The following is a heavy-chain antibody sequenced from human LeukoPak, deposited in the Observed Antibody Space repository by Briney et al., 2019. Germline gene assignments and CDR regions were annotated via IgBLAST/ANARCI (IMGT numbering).Heavy chain of an antibody. V-gene: IGHV3-49*04. CDR1: GFMFDDYA. Sequence: SGGSLRLSCTGSGFMFDDYALTWVRQAPGKGLEWISFIRSKGYGGTTDYAASVKGRFTISRDDSKGVLYLQMNSLKTDDTAVYFCTGNRGGQLPFDYWGRGTQVTVSS. D-gene: IGHD1-1*01. CDR3: TGNRGGQLPFDY. CDR2: IRSKGYGGTT. J-gene: IGHJ4*02.